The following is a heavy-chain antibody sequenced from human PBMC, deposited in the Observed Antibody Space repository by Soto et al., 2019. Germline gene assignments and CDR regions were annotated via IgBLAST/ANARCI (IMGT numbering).Heavy chain of an antibody. V-gene: IGHV4-59*01. CDR3: ASSLVPQDLNYYYYYGMDV. CDR2: IYYSGST. Sequence: QVQLQESGPGLVKPSETLSLTCTVSGGSISSYYWSWIRQPPGKGLEWIGYIYYSGSTNYNPSLXSRVTIPVDTXXNXCXXKLSAVTAAETAVYYWASSLVPQDLNYYYYYGMDVWGQGTTVTVSS. J-gene: IGHJ6*02. D-gene: IGHD6-13*01. CDR1: GGSISSYY.